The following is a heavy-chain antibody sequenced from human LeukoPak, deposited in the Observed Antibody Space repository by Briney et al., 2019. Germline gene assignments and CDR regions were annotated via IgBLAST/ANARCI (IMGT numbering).Heavy chain of an antibody. J-gene: IGHJ4*02. V-gene: IGHV1-18*01. Sequence: AAVKVSCKASGYTFTSYGISWVRQAPGQGLEWMGWISAYNGHTNYAQKVQGRVTMTTDPSTSTAYMELRSLKSDDTGVYYCARVFTISSGWYRSFDYWGQGTQVTVSS. D-gene: IGHD6-19*01. CDR1: GYTFTSYG. CDR3: ARVFTISSGWYRSFDY. CDR2: ISAYNGHT.